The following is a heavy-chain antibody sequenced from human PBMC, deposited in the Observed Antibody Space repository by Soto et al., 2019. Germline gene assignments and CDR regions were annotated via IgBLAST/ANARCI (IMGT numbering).Heavy chain of an antibody. J-gene: IGHJ4*02. Sequence: EVQLVEAGGGLVQPGESLKLSCAASGFTFSGSAVHWVRQASGKGLEWVGRIRSTVNNYATAYAASVVGRFTVSRDDSKHTAYLQMNSPKTEDTAVYYCSSVADYYDFHYWGQGILVTVSS. CDR1: GFTFSGSA. CDR3: SSVADYYDFHY. CDR2: IRSTVNNYAT. D-gene: IGHD3-22*01. V-gene: IGHV3-73*02.